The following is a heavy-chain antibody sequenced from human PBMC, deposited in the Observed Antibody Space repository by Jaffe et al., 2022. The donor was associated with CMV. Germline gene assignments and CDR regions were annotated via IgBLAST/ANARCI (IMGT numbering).Heavy chain of an antibody. CDR1: GFTFSSYA. CDR2: ISASGGSST. CDR3: AKRAALSNWFDP. V-gene: IGHV3-23*01. D-gene: IGHD6-6*01. J-gene: IGHJ5*02. Sequence: EVQLLESGGGLVQPGGSLRLSCAASGFTFSSYAMSWVRQAPGKGLEWVSTISASGGSSTYYADSVKGRFTISRDNSKNTLYLQMNSLRAEDTAVYYCAKRAALSNWFDPWGQGTLVTVSS.